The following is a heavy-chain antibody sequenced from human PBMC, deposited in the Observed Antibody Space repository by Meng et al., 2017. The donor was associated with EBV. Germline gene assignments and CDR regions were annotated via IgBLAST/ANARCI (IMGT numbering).Heavy chain of an antibody. CDR3: VRGYDYGDYVDY. CDR2: FYSVATP. Sequence: QLQLHESGPGLVKPSATRSLICTVSGGSIITPNYHWGWIRPPPGKGLEWIGTFYSVATPFYNPSLKSRLTISVATSKNQFSLRLSSVTAADTAIYYCVRGYDYGDYVDYWGQGTLVTVSS. V-gene: IGHV4-39*07. D-gene: IGHD4-17*01. J-gene: IGHJ4*02. CDR1: GGSIITPNYH.